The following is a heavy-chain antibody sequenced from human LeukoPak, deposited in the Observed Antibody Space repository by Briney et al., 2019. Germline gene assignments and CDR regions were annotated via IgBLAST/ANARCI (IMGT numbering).Heavy chain of an antibody. CDR2: IGTAGDT. Sequence: GGSLRLSCAASGFTFSSYDMHWVRQATGKGLEWVSAIGTAGDTYYPGSVKGRFTISRENAKNCLYLQMNSLRAGDTAVYYCARGRPYYYYYLDVWGKGTTVTVSS. CDR1: GFTFSSYD. CDR3: ARGRPYYYYYLDV. V-gene: IGHV3-13*01. J-gene: IGHJ6*03.